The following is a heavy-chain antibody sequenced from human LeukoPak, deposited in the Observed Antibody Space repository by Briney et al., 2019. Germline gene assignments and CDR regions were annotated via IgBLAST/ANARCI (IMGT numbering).Heavy chain of an antibody. CDR2: IYYSGST. D-gene: IGHD4-17*01. J-gene: IGHJ5*02. CDR3: ARRVYGDYGNWFDP. Sequence: SETLSPTCTVSGGSISNYYWNWIRQPPGKGLEWIGNIYYSGSTNYNPSLKSRVTISVDTSKNQFSLKLSSVTAADTAVYYCARRVYGDYGNWFDPWGQGTLVTVSS. V-gene: IGHV4-59*08. CDR1: GGSISNYY.